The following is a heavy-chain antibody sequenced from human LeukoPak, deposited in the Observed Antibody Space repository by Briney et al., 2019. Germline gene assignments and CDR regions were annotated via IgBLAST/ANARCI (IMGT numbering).Heavy chain of an antibody. D-gene: IGHD1-26*01. CDR3: ARVVGAKIGYYYYYMVV. CDR2: IYTSGST. Sequence: SETLSLTCSVSGGSISSYYWSWIRQPAGKGLERIGRIYTSGSTNYNPSLKSRVTMSVDTSKNQFSLKLSSVTAADTAVYYCARVVGAKIGYYYYYMVVWGKGTTVTVSS. J-gene: IGHJ6*03. V-gene: IGHV4-4*07. CDR1: GGSISSYY.